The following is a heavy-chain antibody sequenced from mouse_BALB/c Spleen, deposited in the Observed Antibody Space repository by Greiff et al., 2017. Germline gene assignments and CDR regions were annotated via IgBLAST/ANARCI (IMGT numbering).Heavy chain of an antibody. CDR2: ISSGSSTI. V-gene: IGHV5-17*02. CDR1: GFTFSSFG. Sequence: DVMLVESGGGLVQPGGSRKLSCAASGFTFSSFGMHWVRQAPEKGLEWVAYISSGSSTIYYADTVKGRFTISRDNPKNTLFLQMTSLRSEDTAMYYCARDGSSSFAYWGQGTLVTVSA. CDR3: ARDGSSSFAY. J-gene: IGHJ3*01. D-gene: IGHD1-1*01.